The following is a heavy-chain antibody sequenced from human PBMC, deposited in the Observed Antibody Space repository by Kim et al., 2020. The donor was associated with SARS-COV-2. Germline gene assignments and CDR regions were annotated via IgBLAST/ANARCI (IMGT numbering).Heavy chain of an antibody. Sequence: GGSLRLSCAASGFTVSSNYMSWVRQAPGKGLEWVSVIYSGGSTYYADSVKGRFTISRDNSKNTLYLQMNSLRAEDTAVYYCARDPRYCSSTSCYYYYGMDVWGQGATGTVSS. CDR1: GFTVSSNY. CDR2: IYSGGST. V-gene: IGHV3-66*02. CDR3: ARDPRYCSSTSCYYYYGMDV. J-gene: IGHJ6*02. D-gene: IGHD2-2*01.